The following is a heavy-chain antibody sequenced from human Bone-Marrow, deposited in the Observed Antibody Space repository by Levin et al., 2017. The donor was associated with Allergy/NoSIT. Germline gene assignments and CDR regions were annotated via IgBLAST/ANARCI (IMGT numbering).Heavy chain of an antibody. CDR3: AKSLSTTWTAYAFDI. Sequence: RAGGSLRLSCAASGFSFSSYAMNWVRQAPGKGLEWVSSISAGGGSTYYADSVKGRFTISRDHSKNTLYLQMNSLRVEDTAVYYCAKSLSTTWTAYAFDIWGQGTTVTVSS. CDR2: ISAGGGST. J-gene: IGHJ3*02. D-gene: IGHD6-13*01. V-gene: IGHV3-23*01. CDR1: GFSFSSYA.